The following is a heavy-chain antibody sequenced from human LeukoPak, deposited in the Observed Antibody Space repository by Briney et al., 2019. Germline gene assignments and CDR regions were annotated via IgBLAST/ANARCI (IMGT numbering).Heavy chain of an antibody. Sequence: SETLSLTCTVSGGSISSHYWSWIRQPPGKGLEWIGYIYYSGSTNYNPSLKSRVTISVDTSKNQFSLKLSSVTAADTAVYYCARGVSWELPALTVWFDPWGQGTLVTVSS. CDR3: ARGVSWELPALTVWFDP. D-gene: IGHD1-26*01. CDR2: IYYSGST. V-gene: IGHV4-59*11. J-gene: IGHJ5*02. CDR1: GGSISSHY.